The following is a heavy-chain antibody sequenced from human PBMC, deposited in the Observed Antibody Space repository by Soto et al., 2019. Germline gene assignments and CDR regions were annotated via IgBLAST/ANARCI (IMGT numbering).Heavy chain of an antibody. Sequence: EVQLVESGGGLVQPGGSLRLSCATSGFIFTGYWMTWVRQAPGKGLEWVANIKQDGSQRYYVDSVKGRFTISRDNPKNSLYLQMNSLRAGDTAAYYCERELISYGDDARGAVDIGGQGTMVTVSS. CDR1: GFIFTGYW. V-gene: IGHV3-7*01. CDR3: ERELISYGDDARGAVDI. J-gene: IGHJ3*02. D-gene: IGHD4-17*01. CDR2: IKQDGSQR.